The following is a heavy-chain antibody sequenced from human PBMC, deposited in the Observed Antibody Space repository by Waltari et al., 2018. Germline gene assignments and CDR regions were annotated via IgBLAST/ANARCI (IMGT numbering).Heavy chain of an antibody. CDR2: IYYSGST. J-gene: IGHJ4*02. Sequence: QLQLQESGPGLVKPSETLSLTCSVSGCSISSSSYYWGWIRQPPGKGLEWIGSIYYSGSTYYNPSLKSRVTISVDTSKNQFSLKLSSVTAADTAVYYCARVGAGTVDYWGQGTLVTVSS. D-gene: IGHD6-19*01. V-gene: IGHV4-39*07. CDR3: ARVGAGTVDY. CDR1: GCSISSSSYY.